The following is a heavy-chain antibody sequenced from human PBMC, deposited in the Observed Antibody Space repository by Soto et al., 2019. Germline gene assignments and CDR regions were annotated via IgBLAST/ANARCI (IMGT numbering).Heavy chain of an antibody. CDR1: GFTFSSYS. D-gene: IGHD5-18*01. CDR2: ISSSSSTI. Sequence: EVQLVESGGGLVQPGGSLRLSCAASGFTFSSYSMNWVRQAPGKGLEWVSYISSSSSTIYYADSVKGRFTISRDNAKNSLYLQMNSLRAEDTAVYYCARGGYSYGYPNAFDYWGQGTLVTVSS. J-gene: IGHJ4*02. V-gene: IGHV3-48*01. CDR3: ARGGYSYGYPNAFDY.